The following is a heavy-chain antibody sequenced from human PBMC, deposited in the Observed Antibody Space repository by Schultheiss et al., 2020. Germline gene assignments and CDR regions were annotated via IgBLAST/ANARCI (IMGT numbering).Heavy chain of an antibody. Sequence: GGSLRLSCAASGFTFSNYGMHWVRQAPGKGLEWVAVISYDGSNKYYADSVKGRFTISRDNSKNTLYLQMNSLRAEDTAVYYCARGKRGLYGPFDYWGQGTLVTVSS. CDR2: ISYDGSNK. CDR3: ARGKRGLYGPFDY. CDR1: GFTFSNYG. D-gene: IGHD4-17*01. J-gene: IGHJ4*02. V-gene: IGHV3-30*03.